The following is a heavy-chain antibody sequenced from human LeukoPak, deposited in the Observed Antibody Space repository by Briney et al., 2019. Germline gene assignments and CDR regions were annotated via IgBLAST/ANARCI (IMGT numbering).Heavy chain of an antibody. Sequence: GGSLRLSCAASGFTFSNAWMSWGRQAPGKGLEWVGRIKSKTDGGTTDYAAPVKGRFTISRDDSKNTLYLQMNSLKTEDTAVYYCTSRSGYYKADYWGQGTLVTVSS. D-gene: IGHD3-3*01. CDR3: TSRSGYYKADY. CDR1: GFTFSNAW. V-gene: IGHV3-15*01. J-gene: IGHJ4*02. CDR2: IKSKTDGGTT.